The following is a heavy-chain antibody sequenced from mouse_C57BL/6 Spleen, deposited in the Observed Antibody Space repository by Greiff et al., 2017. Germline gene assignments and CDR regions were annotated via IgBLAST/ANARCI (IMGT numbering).Heavy chain of an antibody. CDR1: GYAFSSYG. J-gene: IGHJ2*02. CDR2: ICPGDGAT. CDR3: ARSSSWLDY. Sequence: VQLQQSGAELVKPGASVKLSCKASGYAFSSYGMNWVQQRPGKGLEWIGQICPGDGATNYNGKFKGKATLTADKSSSTAYMQLSSLTSEDSAVYYCARSSSWLDYWGQGTSLTVSS. D-gene: IGHD1-1*01. V-gene: IGHV1-80*01.